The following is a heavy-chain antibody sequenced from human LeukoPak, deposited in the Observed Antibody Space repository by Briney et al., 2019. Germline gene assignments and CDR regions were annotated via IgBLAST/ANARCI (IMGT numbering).Heavy chain of an antibody. Sequence: SETLSLTCTVSRGSISISSYYWGWIRQPPGKRLEWIGSFYYIGGTYYNPSLEGRVTISADSSKNQFSLKLTSVTAPDTALYYCARILTTFDSWGQGTLVTVSS. CDR3: ARILTTFDS. V-gene: IGHV4-39*01. D-gene: IGHD4-11*01. CDR1: RGSISISSYY. J-gene: IGHJ4*02. CDR2: FYYIGGT.